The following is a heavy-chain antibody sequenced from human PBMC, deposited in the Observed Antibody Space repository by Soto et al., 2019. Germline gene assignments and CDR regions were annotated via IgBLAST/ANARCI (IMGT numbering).Heavy chain of an antibody. Sequence: EVLLLDSGGGLVQPGGSLRLSCAASGFTFSNYAMTWVRQAPGKGPEWISTVNNSGGGTYYADSVKGRFTISRDNSKNTLYLKVSSLRAEDTAVYYCAKERLGRGIDYWGQGILVTVSP. CDR1: GFTFSNYA. CDR2: VNNSGGGT. V-gene: IGHV3-23*01. D-gene: IGHD3-10*01. CDR3: AKERLGRGIDY. J-gene: IGHJ4*02.